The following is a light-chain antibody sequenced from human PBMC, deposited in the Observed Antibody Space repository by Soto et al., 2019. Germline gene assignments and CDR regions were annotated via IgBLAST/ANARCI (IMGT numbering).Light chain of an antibody. CDR2: EVS. CDR1: SSDVGAYNL. Sequence: QSALTQPASVSGSPGQSITVSCTGTSSDVGAYNLVSWYQQHPGKAPRLIIYEVSNRPSGISSRFSGSKSGNTASLTISGLQAEDEADYYCASYTSSSTSVIFGRGTKLTVL. V-gene: IGLV2-14*02. J-gene: IGLJ2*01. CDR3: ASYTSSSTSVI.